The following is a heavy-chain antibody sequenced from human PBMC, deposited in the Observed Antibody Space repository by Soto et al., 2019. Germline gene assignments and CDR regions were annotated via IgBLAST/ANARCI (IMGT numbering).Heavy chain of an antibody. CDR3: AKGSPKYYCSSTSCYGDYFDY. Sequence: PGGSLRLSCAASGFTFSSYAMSWVRQAPGKGLEWVSAITGGGDSTYSADSVQGRFTISRDNSKNTLYLQMNSLRAEDTAVYYCAKGSPKYYCSSTSCYGDYFDYWGQGTLVTVSS. CDR2: ITGGGDST. J-gene: IGHJ4*02. D-gene: IGHD2-2*01. V-gene: IGHV3-23*01. CDR1: GFTFSSYA.